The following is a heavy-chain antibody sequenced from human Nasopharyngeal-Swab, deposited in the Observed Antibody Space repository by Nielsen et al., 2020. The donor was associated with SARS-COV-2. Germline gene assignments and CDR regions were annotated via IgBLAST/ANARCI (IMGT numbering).Heavy chain of an antibody. CDR2: ISYDGSNK. V-gene: IGHV3-30-3*01. J-gene: IGHJ3*01. D-gene: IGHD6-19*01. CDR1: GLTFSSYA. CDR3: ARSGLAGIDAFDL. Sequence: GGSLRLSCAASGLTFSSYAMHWVRQAPGKGLEWVAVISYDGSNKYYADSVKGRFTISRDNSKNTLYLQMNSLRAEDTAVYYCARSGLAGIDAFDLWGQGTMVTVSS.